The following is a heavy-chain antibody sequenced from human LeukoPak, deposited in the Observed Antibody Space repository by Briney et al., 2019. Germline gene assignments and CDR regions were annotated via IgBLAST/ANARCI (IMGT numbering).Heavy chain of an antibody. Sequence: PGGSLRLSCAASGFTFSSFAMTWVRQAPGKGLEWVSVIYSGGSTYYADSVKGRFTISRDNSKNTLYLQMNSLRAEDTAVYYCARADILTGYFTFDYWGQGTLVTVSS. CDR1: GFTFSSFA. V-gene: IGHV3-53*01. J-gene: IGHJ4*02. CDR2: IYSGGST. D-gene: IGHD3-9*01. CDR3: ARADILTGYFTFDY.